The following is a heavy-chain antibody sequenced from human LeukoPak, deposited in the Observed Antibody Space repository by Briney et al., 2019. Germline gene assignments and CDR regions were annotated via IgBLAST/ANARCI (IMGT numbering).Heavy chain of an antibody. Sequence: NPSETLSLTCTVSGYSISSGYYWGWIRQPPGKGLEWIATIFHSGLTHYNPSLEDRVTISVDTSRSQLSLKLRSATAADTAVYYCALQPYGSRSPYSWGRGTLATVSS. J-gene: IGHJ4*02. CDR2: IFHSGLT. V-gene: IGHV4-38-2*02. D-gene: IGHD3-10*01. CDR1: GYSISSGYY. CDR3: ALQPYGSRSPYS.